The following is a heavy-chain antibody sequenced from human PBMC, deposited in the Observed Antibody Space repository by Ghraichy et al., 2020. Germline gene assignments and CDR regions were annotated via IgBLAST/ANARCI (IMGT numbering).Heavy chain of an antibody. CDR2: TSGTGGSI. Sequence: GGSLRLSCAVSGITFINYDMNWVRQAPGKGLEWVSGTSGTGGSIYYADAVKGRFAISRDNSQNTLYLQMNRLRADDTAVYYCGGGYNYYYMDVWGQGTTVTVSS. J-gene: IGHJ6*02. V-gene: IGHV3-23*01. D-gene: IGHD3-16*01. CDR3: GGGYNYYYMDV. CDR1: GITFINYD.